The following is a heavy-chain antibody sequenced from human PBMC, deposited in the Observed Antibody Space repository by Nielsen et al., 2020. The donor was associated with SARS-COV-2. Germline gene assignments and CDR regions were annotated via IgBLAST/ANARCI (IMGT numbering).Heavy chain of an antibody. CDR1: GFSLRPSGLF. V-gene: IGHV2-5*02. CDR3: AHTDYDILTGYFGWFDP. D-gene: IGHD3-9*01. J-gene: IGHJ5*02. CDR2: IYWDDDK. Sequence: SGPTLVIPTHTFTLTFTFSGFSLRPSGLFVAWILQPPGKALEWLALIYWDDDKRYSPSLKSRLTITKDTSKNQVVLTMTNMDPVDTATYYCAHTDYDILTGYFGWFDPWGQGTLVTVSS.